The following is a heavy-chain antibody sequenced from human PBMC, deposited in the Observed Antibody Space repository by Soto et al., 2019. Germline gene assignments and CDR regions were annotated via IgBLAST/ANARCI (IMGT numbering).Heavy chain of an antibody. J-gene: IGHJ4*02. CDR2: IGGSGGT. CDR1: GFTFSSYA. V-gene: IGHV3-23*01. D-gene: IGHD2-15*01. CDR3: AKGQGWSYYYDS. Sequence: EVQLLESGGGLVQPGGSLRLSCAASGFTFSSYAMSWVRLAPEKGLEWFSSIGGSGGTYYADSVKGRFTISRDNSKNMLYLHLNSLRAEDTAMYYCAKGQGWSYYYDSWGQGTLVTVSS.